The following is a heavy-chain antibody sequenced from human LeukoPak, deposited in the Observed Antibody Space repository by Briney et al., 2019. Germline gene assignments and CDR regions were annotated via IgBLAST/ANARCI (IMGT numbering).Heavy chain of an antibody. V-gene: IGHV3-23*01. CDR3: ARDKYGRPGAFDI. CDR1: GFTFSSYA. J-gene: IGHJ3*02. CDR2: ISGSGGST. Sequence: GGSLRLSCAASGFTFSSYAMSWVRQAPGKGLEWVSAISGSGGSTYYADSVKGRFTTSRDNAKNSLYLQMNSLRAEDTAVYYCARDKYGRPGAFDIWGQGTMVTVSS. D-gene: IGHD2-2*01.